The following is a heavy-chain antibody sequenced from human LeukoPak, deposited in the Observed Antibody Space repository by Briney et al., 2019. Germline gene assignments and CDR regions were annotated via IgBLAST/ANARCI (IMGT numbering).Heavy chain of an antibody. CDR2: IYYSGGT. CDR1: GGSISSYY. J-gene: IGHJ5*02. Sequence: SETLSLTCTVSGGSISSYYWSWIRQPPGKGLEWIGYIYYSGGTNYNPSLKSRVTISVDTSKNQFSLKLSSVTAADTAVYYCARHVVAVAGDWFDPWGQGTLVTVSS. V-gene: IGHV4-59*08. CDR3: ARHVVAVAGDWFDP. D-gene: IGHD6-19*01.